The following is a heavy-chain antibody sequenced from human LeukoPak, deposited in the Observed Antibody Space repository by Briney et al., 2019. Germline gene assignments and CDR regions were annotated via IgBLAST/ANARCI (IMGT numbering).Heavy chain of an antibody. Sequence: ASVKVSCKASGGTFSSYAISWVRQAPGQGLEWMGGIIPIFGTANYAQKFQGRVTITADESTSTAYMELSSLRSEDTAVYYCARGAPVGATLDYWGQGTLVTVSS. CDR2: IIPIFGTA. J-gene: IGHJ4*02. CDR3: ARGAPVGATLDY. CDR1: GGTFSSYA. V-gene: IGHV1-69*13. D-gene: IGHD1-26*01.